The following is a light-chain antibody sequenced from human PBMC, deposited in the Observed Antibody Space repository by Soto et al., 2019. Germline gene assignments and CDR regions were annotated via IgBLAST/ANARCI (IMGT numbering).Light chain of an antibody. J-gene: IGKJ4*01. Sequence: EIVLTQSPGTLSLSPGERATLSCRASLSVSSYLACYQQKPGQAPRLLIYDASNRATGIPARFSGSGSGTDFTLTISSLEPEDFAVYYCQQRSNWLTFGGGTKVDIK. CDR3: QQRSNWLT. CDR1: LSVSSY. CDR2: DAS. V-gene: IGKV3-11*01.